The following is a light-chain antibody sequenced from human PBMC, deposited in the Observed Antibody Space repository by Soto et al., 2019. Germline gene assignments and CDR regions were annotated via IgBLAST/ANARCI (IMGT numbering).Light chain of an antibody. CDR1: SSDVGAYNY. J-gene: IGLJ2*01. CDR2: EVS. CDR3: SSYTSSNTLV. Sequence: QSALTQPASVSGSPGQSITISCTGTSSDVGAYNYDSWYQQHPGKAPKLMIFEVSDRPSGVSNRFSGSKSGNTASLTISGLQAEDEADYYCSSYTSSNTLVFGGGTKLTVL. V-gene: IGLV2-14*01.